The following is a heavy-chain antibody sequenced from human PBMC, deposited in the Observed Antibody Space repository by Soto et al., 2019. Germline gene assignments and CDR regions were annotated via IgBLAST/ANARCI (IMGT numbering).Heavy chain of an antibody. CDR3: TKDIRRGFSGAWGD. D-gene: IGHD7-27*01. V-gene: IGHV3-9*01. CDR2: MRWNSGTI. Sequence: EVQLVDSGGGLVQPGRSLRLSCAASGFTFNDYAMHWVQQPPGNGLEWVSGMRWNSGTIAYADSVKGRLTVSRANAKNSLYLQMTSLRADDTAVYYCTKDIRRGFSGAWGDWGQGALVTVSS. J-gene: IGHJ4*02. CDR1: GFTFNDYA.